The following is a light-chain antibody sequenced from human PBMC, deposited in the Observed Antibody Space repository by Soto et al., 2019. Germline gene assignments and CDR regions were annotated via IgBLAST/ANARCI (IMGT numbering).Light chain of an antibody. CDR1: QGISNY. Sequence: IQMTQSPSSLSTSVGDRVTITCRASQGISNYLAWYQQKPGKVPKLLIYDASTLESGVPSRFSGSGSGTEFSLTISSLQPDDFATYYCQHYNSYSEAFGQGTKV. J-gene: IGKJ1*01. CDR2: DAS. V-gene: IGKV1-13*02. CDR3: QHYNSYSEA.